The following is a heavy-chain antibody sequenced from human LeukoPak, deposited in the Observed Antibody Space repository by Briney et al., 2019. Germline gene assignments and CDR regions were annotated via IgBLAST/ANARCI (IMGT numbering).Heavy chain of an antibody. Sequence: SETLSLTCTVSGGSISSGDYYWSWIRQPPGKGLEWIGYIYYSGSTYYNPSLKSRVTISVDTSKNQFSLKLSSVTAADTAVYYCARGVVAEYFQHWGQGTLVTVSS. CDR1: GGSISSGDYY. CDR2: IYYSGST. V-gene: IGHV4-30-4*01. D-gene: IGHD3-10*01. J-gene: IGHJ1*01. CDR3: ARGVVAEYFQH.